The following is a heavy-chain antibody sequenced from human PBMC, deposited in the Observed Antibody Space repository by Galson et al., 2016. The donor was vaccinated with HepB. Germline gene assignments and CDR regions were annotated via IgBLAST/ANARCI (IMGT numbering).Heavy chain of an antibody. CDR1: GFTFRFFD. CDR2: VSSDGSNE. V-gene: IGHV3-30*18. Sequence: SLRLSCAASGFTFRFFDMHWVRQAPGKGLEWVAVVSSDGSNEFYADGVKGRFTISRDNSKNTLFLQMNSLRAEDTAVYYCAKDRESTGLQFSWVASYYFDFWGQGTLVAVS. D-gene: IGHD5-24*01. CDR3: AKDRESTGLQFSWVASYYFDF. J-gene: IGHJ4*02.